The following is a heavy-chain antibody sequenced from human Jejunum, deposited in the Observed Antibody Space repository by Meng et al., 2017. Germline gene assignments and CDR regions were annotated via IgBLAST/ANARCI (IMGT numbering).Heavy chain of an antibody. V-gene: IGHV3-74*01. CDR2: IKSDGSST. J-gene: IGHJ4*02. CDR1: GFTFSNYW. D-gene: IGHD3-16*02. CDR3: ARDTFDYVWGSYRYRGGLDY. Sequence: EVQLVESGGGLVQPGVSLRLSCAASGFTFSNYWMHLVRQAPGKGLVWVSRIKSDGSSTSYADSVKGRFTISRDNAKNTLDLQMNSLRAEDTAVYYCARDTFDYVWGSYRYRGGLDYWGQGTLVTVSS.